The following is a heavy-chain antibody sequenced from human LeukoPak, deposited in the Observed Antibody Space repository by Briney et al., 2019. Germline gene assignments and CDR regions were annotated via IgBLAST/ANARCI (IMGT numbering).Heavy chain of an antibody. Sequence: GASVKVSCKASGYTFTSYYMHWVRQAPGQGLEWMGIINPSGGSTSYAQKFQGRVTITRDTSASTAYMELSSLRSEDMAVYYCARATRPPFYDFWSGYSGAFDIWGQGTMVTVSS. CDR1: GYTFTSYY. CDR2: INPSGGST. CDR3: ARATRPPFYDFWSGYSGAFDI. V-gene: IGHV1-46*01. J-gene: IGHJ3*02. D-gene: IGHD3-3*01.